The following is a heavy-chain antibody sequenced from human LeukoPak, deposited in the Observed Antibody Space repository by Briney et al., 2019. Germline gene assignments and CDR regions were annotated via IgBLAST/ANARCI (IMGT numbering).Heavy chain of an antibody. V-gene: IGHV1-46*01. CDR2: INPSGGST. CDR3: ARGRSDTLNYYYYYGMDV. J-gene: IGHJ6*02. CDR1: GYTFTSYY. D-gene: IGHD6-25*01. Sequence: ASVKVSCKASGYTFTSYYMHWVRQAPGQGLEWMGIINPSGGSTSYAQKFQGRVTMTRDTSTSTVYMELSSLRSDDTAVYYCARGRSDTLNYYYYYGMDVWGQGTTVTVSS.